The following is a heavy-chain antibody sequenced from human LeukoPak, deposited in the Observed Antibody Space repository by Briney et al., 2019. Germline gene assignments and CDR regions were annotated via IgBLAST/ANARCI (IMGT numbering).Heavy chain of an antibody. CDR1: GCTFSNYA. J-gene: IGHJ4*02. V-gene: IGHV3-23*01. Sequence: PGGSLRLSCAASGCTFSNYAMSWVRQAPGKGLEWVSAISGSGGSTYYADSVKGRFTISRDNSKNTLYLQMNSLRAEDTAVYYCAKGLRGITMIVVVIKPFDYWGQGTLVTVSS. D-gene: IGHD3-22*01. CDR3: AKGLRGITMIVVVIKPFDY. CDR2: ISGSGGST.